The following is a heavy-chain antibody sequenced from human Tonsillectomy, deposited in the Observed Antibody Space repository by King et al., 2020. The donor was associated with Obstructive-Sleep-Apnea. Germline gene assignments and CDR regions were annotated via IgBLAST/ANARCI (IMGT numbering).Heavy chain of an antibody. V-gene: IGHV1-2*04. CDR2: INPNSGGT. D-gene: IGHD3-9*01. CDR1: GYTFTGYY. J-gene: IGHJ4*02. Sequence: VQLVESGAEVKKPGASVKVSCKASGYTFTGYYMHWVRQAPGQGLEWMGWINPNSGGTNYAQKFQGWVTMTRDTSISTAYMELSRLRSDDTAVYYCARAPLPAELIRYFDWYFDYWGQGTLVTVSS. CDR3: ARAPLPAELIRYFDWYFDY.